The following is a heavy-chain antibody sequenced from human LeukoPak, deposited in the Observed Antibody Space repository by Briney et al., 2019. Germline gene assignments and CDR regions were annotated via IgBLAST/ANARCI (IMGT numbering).Heavy chain of an antibody. V-gene: IGHV3-33*01. Sequence: VGSLRLSCAASGFTFSSYGMDWVRQAPGKGLGWVSGIWYDGSNKYYADSLKVRFTISRDNSKNTPYLPMHRLRAEATAVYYCARDSSSSYPPDYCGQGTLVTVSS. J-gene: IGHJ4*02. CDR1: GFTFSSYG. CDR2: IWYDGSNK. CDR3: ARDSSSSYPPDY. D-gene: IGHD3-22*01.